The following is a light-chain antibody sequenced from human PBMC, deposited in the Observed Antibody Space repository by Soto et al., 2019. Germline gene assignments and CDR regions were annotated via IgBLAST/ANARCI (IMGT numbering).Light chain of an antibody. CDR1: QGIGNY. CDR2: AAS. V-gene: IGKV1-27*01. CDR3: QKYNGAPLIT. J-gene: IGKJ5*01. Sequence: GDRVTITCRASQGIGNYLAWYQQKPGKVPKLLIYAASTLQSGVPSRFSGSGSGTDFTLTISSLQPEDVATYYCQKYNGAPLITFGQGTRLEIK.